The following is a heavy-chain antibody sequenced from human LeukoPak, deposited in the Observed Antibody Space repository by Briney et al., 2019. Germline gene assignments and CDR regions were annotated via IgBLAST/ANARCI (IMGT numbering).Heavy chain of an antibody. CDR1: GGTFSSYA. D-gene: IGHD6-13*01. CDR2: IIPIFGTA. Sequence: LVKVSCKASGGTFSSYAISWVRQAPGQGLEWMGRIIPIFGTANYAQKFQGRVTITTDESTSTAYMELSSLRSEDTAVYYCARSSSSWYEGPPFDPWGQGTLVTVSS. CDR3: ARSSSSWYEGPPFDP. J-gene: IGHJ5*02. V-gene: IGHV1-69*05.